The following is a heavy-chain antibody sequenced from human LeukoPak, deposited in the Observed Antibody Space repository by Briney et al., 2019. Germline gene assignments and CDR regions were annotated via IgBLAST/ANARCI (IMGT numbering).Heavy chain of an antibody. CDR3: ARISVPYGMDV. V-gene: IGHV3-21*01. CDR1: GFTFRSYS. CDR2: ISSSSSYI. J-gene: IGHJ6*02. Sequence: PGGSLRLSCAASGFTFRSYSMNWVRQAPGKGLEWVSSISSSSSYIYYADSVKGRFTISRDNAKNSLYLQMNSLRAEDTAVYYCARISVPYGMDVWGQGTTVTVSS.